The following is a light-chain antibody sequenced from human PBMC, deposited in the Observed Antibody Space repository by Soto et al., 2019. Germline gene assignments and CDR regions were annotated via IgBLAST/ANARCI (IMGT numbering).Light chain of an antibody. CDR1: SSDVGGSGS. V-gene: IGLV2-14*01. CDR3: SSYSSSSTLGV. CDR2: DVS. Sequence: QSVLTQPASVSGSPGQSITISCTGTSSDVGGSGSVSWYQQHPGKAPKLMIYDVSHRPSGDSNRFSGSKSGNTASLTISGLQAEDEADYYCSSYSSSSTLGVFGGGTQLTVL. J-gene: IGLJ2*01.